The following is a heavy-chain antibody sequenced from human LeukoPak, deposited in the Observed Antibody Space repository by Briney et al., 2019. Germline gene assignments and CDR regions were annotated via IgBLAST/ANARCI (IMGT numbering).Heavy chain of an antibody. D-gene: IGHD6-13*01. Sequence: GASVKVSCKASGYTFTSYYMHWARQAPGQGLEWMGIINPSGGSTSYAQKFQGRITMTRDTSTSTVYMELSSLRSEDTAVYYCARDLSVAAAGPNWFDPWGQGTLVTVSS. CDR2: INPSGGST. CDR3: ARDLSVAAAGPNWFDP. V-gene: IGHV1-46*01. J-gene: IGHJ5*02. CDR1: GYTFTSYY.